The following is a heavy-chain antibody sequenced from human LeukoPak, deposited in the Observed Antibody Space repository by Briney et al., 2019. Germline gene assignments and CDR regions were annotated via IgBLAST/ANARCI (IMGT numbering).Heavy chain of an antibody. Sequence: ETLSLTCAVYGGSFSGYYWSWIRQPPGKGLEWISTINPSGANTYYAASVRGRLTISRDNSKDSLHLQMNGLRADDTAIYYCAKNAVVVAATYYFDYWGQGTLVTVSS. CDR1: GGSFSGYY. V-gene: IGHV3-23*01. J-gene: IGHJ4*02. D-gene: IGHD2-15*01. CDR3: AKNAVVVAATYYFDY. CDR2: INPSGANT.